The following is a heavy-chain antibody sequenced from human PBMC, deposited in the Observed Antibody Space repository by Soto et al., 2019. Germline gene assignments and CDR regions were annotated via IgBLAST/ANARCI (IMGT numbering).Heavy chain of an antibody. CDR2: IIPILGIA. J-gene: IGHJ6*03. V-gene: IGHV1-69*02. D-gene: IGHD6-6*01. CDR1: GGTFSSYT. Sequence: GASVKVSCKASGGTFSSYTISWVRQAPGQGLEWMGRIIPILGIANYAQKFQGRVTITADKSTSTAYMELSSLRSEDTAVYYCARALGSSSSEYYYYYMDVWGKGTTVTVSS. CDR3: ARALGSSSSEYYYYYMDV.